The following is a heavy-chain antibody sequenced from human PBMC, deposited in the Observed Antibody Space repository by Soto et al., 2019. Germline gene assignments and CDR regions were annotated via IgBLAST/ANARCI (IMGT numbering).Heavy chain of an antibody. J-gene: IGHJ4*02. CDR2: IWYDGSNK. CDR3: ARGGSSDYVGWSYLDY. CDR1: GFTFSSYG. Sequence: QVQLVESGGGVVQPGRSLRLSCAASGFTFSSYGMHWVRQAPGKGLEWVAVIWYDGSNKYYADSVKGRFTISRGNSKNTLYLQMNGLRAEDTAVYYFARGGSSDYVGWSYLDYWGQGTLVTVSS. D-gene: IGHD3-16*02. V-gene: IGHV3-33*01.